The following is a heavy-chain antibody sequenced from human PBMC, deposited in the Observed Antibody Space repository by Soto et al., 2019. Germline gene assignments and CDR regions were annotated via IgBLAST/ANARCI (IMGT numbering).Heavy chain of an antibody. CDR2: TSYDGSNK. CDR1: GFTFSSYG. J-gene: IGHJ5*02. D-gene: IGHD6-19*01. CDR3: AKDKSSGWFDWFDP. V-gene: IGHV3-30*18. Sequence: GSLRLSCVASGFTFSSYGMHWVRQAPGKGLEWVAVTSYDGSNKYYADSVKGRFTISRDNSKNTVYLQMNSLRTEDTAVYYCAKDKSSGWFDWFDPWGQGTQVTVSS.